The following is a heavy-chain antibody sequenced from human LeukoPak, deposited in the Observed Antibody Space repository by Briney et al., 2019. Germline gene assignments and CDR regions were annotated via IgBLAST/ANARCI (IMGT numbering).Heavy chain of an antibody. CDR2: MYNGGTT. D-gene: IGHD1-14*01. CDR3: ARSTNRLDS. Sequence: SETLSLTCAVSGYSISGSISGGTYYWNWIQQPAGKGLEWIGRMYNGGTTINYSPSLKSRVTISVDTSKNQFSLNVTSVTAADTAVYYCARSTNRLDSWGQGTLVTVSS. CDR1: GYSISGSISGGTYY. V-gene: IGHV4-61*02. J-gene: IGHJ4*02.